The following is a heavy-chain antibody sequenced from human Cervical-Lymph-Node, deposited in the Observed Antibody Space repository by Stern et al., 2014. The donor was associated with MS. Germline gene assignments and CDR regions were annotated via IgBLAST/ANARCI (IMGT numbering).Heavy chain of an antibody. J-gene: IGHJ5*02. V-gene: IGHV1-69*01. CDR2: IIPIFGTA. D-gene: IGHD3-9*01. Sequence: VQLVQSGAEVKKPGSSVKVSCKASGGTFSSYAISWVRQAPGQGLEWMGGIIPIFGTANSAQKFQGRVTITADESTSTAYMELSSLRSEDTAVYYCARQPDYDILTGPNWFDPWGQGTLVTVSS. CDR3: ARQPDYDILTGPNWFDP. CDR1: GGTFSSYA.